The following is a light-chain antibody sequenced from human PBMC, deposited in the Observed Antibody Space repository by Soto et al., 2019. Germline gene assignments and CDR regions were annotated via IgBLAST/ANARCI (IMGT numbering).Light chain of an antibody. V-gene: IGLV8-61*01. CDR3: VLYMGSGISV. J-gene: IGLJ3*02. CDR1: SGSVSTSYY. CDR2: STN. Sequence: QTVVTQEPSFSVCPGRTVTLTCGLSSGSVSTSYYPSWYQQTPGQAPRTLIYSTNTRSSGVPDRFSGSILGNKAALTITGAQADDESDYYCVLYMGSGISVFGGGTKVTVL.